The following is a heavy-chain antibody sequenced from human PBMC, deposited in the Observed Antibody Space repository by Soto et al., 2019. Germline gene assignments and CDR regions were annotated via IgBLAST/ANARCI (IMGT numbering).Heavy chain of an antibody. CDR2: IIPIFGTA. D-gene: IGHD3-22*01. CDR1: GGTFSSYA. J-gene: IGHJ5*02. Sequence: QVQLVQSGAEVKKPGSSVKVSCKTSGGTFSSYAISWVRQAPGQGLEWMGGIIPIFGTANYAQKFQGRVTITADESTSTAYMELSSLRSEDTAVYYCARIYDSSGYYYFHWFDPWGQGTLVTVSS. CDR3: ARIYDSSGYYYFHWFDP. V-gene: IGHV1-69*01.